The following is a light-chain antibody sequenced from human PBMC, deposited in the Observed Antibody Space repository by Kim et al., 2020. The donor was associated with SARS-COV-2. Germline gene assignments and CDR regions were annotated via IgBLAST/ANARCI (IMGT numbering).Light chain of an antibody. CDR3: QVWDSSPVI. V-gene: IGLV3-9*01. J-gene: IGLJ2*01. CDR2: RDG. CDR1: NIGSKN. Sequence: SVAVRQTARITCGGNNIGSKNVRWYQQKPGQAPVLVIYRDGDRPSGIPERFSGSNSGNTATLTISRAQAGDEADYYCQVWDSSPVIFGGGTKLTVL.